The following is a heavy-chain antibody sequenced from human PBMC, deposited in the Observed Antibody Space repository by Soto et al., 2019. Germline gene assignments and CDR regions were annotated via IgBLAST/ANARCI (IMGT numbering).Heavy chain of an antibody. J-gene: IGHJ4*02. Sequence: SVKVSCKASGGTFSSYTISWVRQAPGQGLEWMGGIIPILGIANYARKFQGRVTITADKSTSTAYMELSSLRSEDTAVYYCAGDLTAAGDYWGQGTLVTVSS. CDR2: IIPILGIA. D-gene: IGHD6-13*01. CDR3: AGDLTAAGDY. CDR1: GGTFSSYT. V-gene: IGHV1-69*10.